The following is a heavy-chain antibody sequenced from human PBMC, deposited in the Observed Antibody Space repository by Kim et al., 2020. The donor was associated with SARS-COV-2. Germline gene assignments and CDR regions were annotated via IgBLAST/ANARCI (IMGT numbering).Heavy chain of an antibody. J-gene: IGHJ4*02. CDR1: GFTFSSYS. V-gene: IGHV3-21*01. Sequence: GGSLRLSCAASGFTFSSYSMNWVRQAPGKGLEWVSSISSSSSYIYYADSVKGRFTISRDNAKNSLYLQMNSLRAEDTAVYYCARDVGLWFQPLFDYWGQGTLVTVSS. CDR2: ISSSSSYI. D-gene: IGHD2-21*01. CDR3: ARDVGLWFQPLFDY.